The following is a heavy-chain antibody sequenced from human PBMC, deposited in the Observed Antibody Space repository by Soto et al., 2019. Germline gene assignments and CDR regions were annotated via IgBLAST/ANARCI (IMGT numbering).Heavy chain of an antibody. CDR1: GFTFSSYA. V-gene: IGHV3-23*01. CDR3: AKDLRYYYGSGSSY. D-gene: IGHD3-10*01. Sequence: EVQLLESGGGLVQPGGSLRLSCAASGFTFSSYAMSWVRQAPGKGLEWVSAISGSGGSTYYADSVKGRFTISRDNSKNPLYMQMNSLRAEDTAVYYCAKDLRYYYGSGSSYWGQGTLVTVSS. CDR2: ISGSGGST. J-gene: IGHJ4*02.